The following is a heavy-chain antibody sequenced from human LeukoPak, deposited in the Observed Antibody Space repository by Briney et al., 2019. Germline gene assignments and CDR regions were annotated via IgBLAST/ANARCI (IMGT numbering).Heavy chain of an antibody. D-gene: IGHD3-22*01. CDR1: GGSISTYS. CDR2: IYHSGST. V-gene: IGHV4-30-2*01. J-gene: IGHJ4*02. CDR3: ARGPDYYDSSGHGWFDY. Sequence: SETLSLTRTVSGGSISTYSWSWIRQPPGKGLEWIGYIYHSGSTYYNPSLKSRVTISVDRSKNQFSLKLSSVTAADTAVYYCARGPDYYDSSGHGWFDYWGQGTLVTVSS.